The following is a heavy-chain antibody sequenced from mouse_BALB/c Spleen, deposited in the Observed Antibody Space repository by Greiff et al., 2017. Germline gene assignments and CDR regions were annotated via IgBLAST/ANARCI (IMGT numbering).Heavy chain of an antibody. Sequence: EVKVVESGGGLVQPGGSLKLSCAASGFTFSSYGMSWVRQTPDKRLELVATINSNGGSTYYPDSVKGRFTIARDNAKNTLYLQMSSLKSEDTAVYYCARDQLNDGYCYAMDYWGQGTSVTVSS. CDR2: INSNGGST. J-gene: IGHJ4*01. CDR1: GFTFSSYG. CDR3: ARDQLNDGYCYAMDY. D-gene: IGHD2-3*01. V-gene: IGHV5-6-3*01.